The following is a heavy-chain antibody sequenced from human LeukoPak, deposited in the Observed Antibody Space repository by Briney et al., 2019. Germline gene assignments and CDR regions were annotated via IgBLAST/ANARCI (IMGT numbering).Heavy chain of an antibody. J-gene: IGHJ4*02. CDR1: GFTFSSYW. CDR3: ARDRLTLFNGYDYHFDY. CDR2: INTDGSST. Sequence: PGGSLRLSCAASGFTFSSYWMHWVRQAPGKGLVWVSRINTDGSSTSYADSVKGRFTISRDNAKSSLYLQMNSLRAEDTAVYYCARDRLTLFNGYDYHFDYWGQGTLVTVSS. D-gene: IGHD5-12*01. V-gene: IGHV3-74*01.